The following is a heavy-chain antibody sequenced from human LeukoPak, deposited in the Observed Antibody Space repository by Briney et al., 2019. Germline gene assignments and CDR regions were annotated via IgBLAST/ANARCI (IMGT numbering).Heavy chain of an antibody. Sequence: GRSLRLSCAASGFTFSNYAIHWVRQAPGKGLEWVADLSYDGSSKYFADSVKGRFTISRDTSKNTVYLQMNSLRPEDTAVYYCVRSRASTRNYFDYWGQGTLVTVSS. CDR2: LSYDGSSK. J-gene: IGHJ4*02. V-gene: IGHV3-30*01. D-gene: IGHD1-26*01. CDR3: VRSRASTRNYFDY. CDR1: GFTFSNYA.